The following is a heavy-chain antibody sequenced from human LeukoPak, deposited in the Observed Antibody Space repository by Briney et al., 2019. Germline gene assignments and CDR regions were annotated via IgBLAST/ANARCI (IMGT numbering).Heavy chain of an antibody. CDR2: IKQDGSEK. CDR3: ARYALISGSRWLQL. V-gene: IGHV3-7*01. D-gene: IGHD3-22*01. Sequence: PGGSLTLSCAASGFTFSSYWMSWVRQAPGKGLEWVAHIKQDGSEKYYVDSVKGRFIISRDNAKNSLCLQMNSLRGEDTAVYYCARYALISGSRWLQLWGQGTLVTVSS. CDR1: GFTFSSYW. J-gene: IGHJ4*02.